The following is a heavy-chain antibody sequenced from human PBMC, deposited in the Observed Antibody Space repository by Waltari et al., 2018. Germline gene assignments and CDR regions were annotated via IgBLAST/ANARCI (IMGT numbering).Heavy chain of an antibody. Sequence: QVQLQESGPGLVKPSETLSLTCTVSGGSISSYYWSWIRKPPGKGLEWIGYIYYSGSTNYNPTLKSRVTISVDTSKNQFSLKLSSMTAADTAVYYCARGAAGTPYEYFQHWGQGTLVTVSS. V-gene: IGHV4-59*01. CDR2: IYYSGST. CDR3: ARGAAGTPYEYFQH. CDR1: GGSISSYY. D-gene: IGHD6-13*01. J-gene: IGHJ1*01.